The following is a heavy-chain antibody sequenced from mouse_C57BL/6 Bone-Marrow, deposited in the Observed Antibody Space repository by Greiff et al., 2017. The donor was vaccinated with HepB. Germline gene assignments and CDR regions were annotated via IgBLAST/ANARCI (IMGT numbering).Heavy chain of an antibody. CDR1: GFSLTSYG. CDR2: IWGVGST. CDR3: ARDDYDRGYAMDY. J-gene: IGHJ4*01. D-gene: IGHD2-4*01. V-gene: IGHV2-6*01. Sequence: VQLVESGPGLVAPSQSLSITCTVSGFSLTSYGVDWVRQSPGKGLEWLGVIWGVGSTNYNSALKSRLSISKDNSKSQVFLKMNSLQTDDTAMYYGARDDYDRGYAMDYWGQGTSVTVSS.